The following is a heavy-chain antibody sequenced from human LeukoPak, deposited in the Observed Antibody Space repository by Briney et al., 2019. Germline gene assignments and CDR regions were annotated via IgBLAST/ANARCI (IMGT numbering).Heavy chain of an antibody. CDR1: GFTFSSYS. Sequence: GGSLRLSCAASGFTFSSYSMNWVRQAPGKGLEWVSYISSGSSTIYYADSVKGRFTISRDNANNSLYLQMNSLRADDTAVYYCARGRGAGRSAFDIWGQGTMVTVSS. D-gene: IGHD1-14*01. J-gene: IGHJ3*02. V-gene: IGHV3-48*04. CDR2: ISSGSSTI. CDR3: ARGRGAGRSAFDI.